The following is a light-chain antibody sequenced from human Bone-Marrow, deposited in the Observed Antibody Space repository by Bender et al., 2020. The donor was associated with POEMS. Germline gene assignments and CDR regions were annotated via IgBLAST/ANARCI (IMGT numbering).Light chain of an antibody. V-gene: IGLV2-14*03. CDR1: SSDIGTYNY. J-gene: IGLJ3*02. CDR3: CSYAGTNTWL. Sequence: QSALTQPASVSGSPGQPITISCTGTSSDIGTYNYVSWYQQHPGKAPKLMIYDVSTRPSGVSNRFSGSKSGNTASLTISGLQAEDEADYYCCSYAGTNTWLFGGGTHLTVL. CDR2: DVS.